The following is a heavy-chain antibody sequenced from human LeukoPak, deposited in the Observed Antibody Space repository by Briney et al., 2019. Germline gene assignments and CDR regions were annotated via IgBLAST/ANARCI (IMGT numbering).Heavy chain of an antibody. CDR2: IYYGGST. Sequence: PSETLSLTCTVSGGSISSYYWSWIRQPPGKGLEWIGYIYYGGSTNYNPSLKSRVTISVDTSKNQFSLKLSSVIAADTAVYYCARTTEGYCSSASCFGFSYSYYMDVWGKGTTVTISS. D-gene: IGHD2-2*01. CDR1: GGSISSYY. V-gene: IGHV4-59*01. CDR3: ARTTEGYCSSASCFGFSYSYYMDV. J-gene: IGHJ6*03.